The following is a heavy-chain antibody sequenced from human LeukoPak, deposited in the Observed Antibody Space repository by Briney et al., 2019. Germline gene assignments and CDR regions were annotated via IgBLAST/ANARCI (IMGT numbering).Heavy chain of an antibody. V-gene: IGHV3-7*04. CDR3: ARGGSYGSFDI. D-gene: IGHD3-10*01. CDR2: IKVDGGDK. Sequence: GGSLRLSCAASGFTFSSRWMSWVRQAPGKGLEWVANIKVDGGDKDYVDSVRGRFTISRDNAKNSLYLQMNGPRVEDTAVYYCARGGSYGSFDIWGQGTMVTVSS. CDR1: GFTFSSRW. J-gene: IGHJ3*02.